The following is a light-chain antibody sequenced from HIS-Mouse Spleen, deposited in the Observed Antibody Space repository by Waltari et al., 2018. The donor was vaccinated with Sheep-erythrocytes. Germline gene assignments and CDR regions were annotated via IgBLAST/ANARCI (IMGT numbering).Light chain of an antibody. J-gene: IGKJ2*01. CDR3: QQRSNWYT. CDR2: DAS. CDR1: QSVSSY. Sequence: EIVLTQSPATLSLSPGERATLSFRASQSVSSYLAWYQQKPGQAPRLLIYDASNRATGIPARFSVSGSGTDFTLTISSLEPEDFAVYYCQQRSNWYTFGQGTKLEIK. V-gene: IGKV3-11*01.